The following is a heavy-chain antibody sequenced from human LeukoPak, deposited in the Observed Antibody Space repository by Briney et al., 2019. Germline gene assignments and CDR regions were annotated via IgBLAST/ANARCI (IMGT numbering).Heavy chain of an antibody. CDR1: GGSFSGYY. Sequence: SETLSLTCAVYGGSFSGYYWSWIRQPPGKGLEWIGEINHSGSTNYNPSLKSRVTISVDTSKNQFSLKLSSVTAADTAVYYCARVRYFDWLLSRGYFDYWGQGTLVTVSS. V-gene: IGHV4-34*01. CDR2: INHSGST. CDR3: ARVRYFDWLLSRGYFDY. J-gene: IGHJ4*02. D-gene: IGHD3-9*01.